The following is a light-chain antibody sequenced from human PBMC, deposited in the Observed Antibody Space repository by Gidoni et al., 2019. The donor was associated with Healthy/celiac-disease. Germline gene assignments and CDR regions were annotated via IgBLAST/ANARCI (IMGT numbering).Light chain of an antibody. CDR2: YDD. CDR1: SSNIGNNA. V-gene: IGLV1-36*01. Sequence: QSVLTQPPSVSEAPRQRVTISCSGSSSNIGNNAVNWYQQLPGKAPKLLIYYDDLLPSGVSDRFSGSKSGTSASLAISGLQSEDEADYYCAAWDDSLNGLVFGGWPKLTVL. J-gene: IGLJ2*01. CDR3: AAWDDSLNGLV.